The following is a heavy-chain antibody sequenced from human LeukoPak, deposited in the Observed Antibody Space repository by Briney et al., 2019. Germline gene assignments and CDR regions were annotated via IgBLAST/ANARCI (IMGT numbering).Heavy chain of an antibody. CDR1: GFTFSSYG. CDR2: ISYDGSDK. J-gene: IGHJ4*02. V-gene: IGHV3-30*18. CDR3: AKIYGSGSLWYYFDY. Sequence: PGRSLRLSCAASGFTFSSYGMHWVRQPPGKGLEWVALISYDGSDKDYADSVKGRFTISRDNSKNTLYLQMNSLRAEDTAVYYCAKIYGSGSLWYYFDYWGQGTLVTVSS. D-gene: IGHD3-10*01.